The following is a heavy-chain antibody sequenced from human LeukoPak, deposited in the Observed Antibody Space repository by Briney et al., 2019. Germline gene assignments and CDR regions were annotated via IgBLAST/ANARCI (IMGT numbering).Heavy chain of an antibody. D-gene: IGHD2-15*01. Sequence: KPGGSLRLSCAASGFTFNSAWMNWVRHAPGKGLEWVGRIKSKIDGGTLDYTAPVKGRFTISRDDSKNMVYLQMNSLKTEDTAVYYCATQGYCSGNTCEAFAYWGQGTLVTVSS. CDR2: IKSKIDGGTL. J-gene: IGHJ4*02. V-gene: IGHV3-15*01. CDR3: ATQGYCSGNTCEAFAY. CDR1: GFTFNSAW.